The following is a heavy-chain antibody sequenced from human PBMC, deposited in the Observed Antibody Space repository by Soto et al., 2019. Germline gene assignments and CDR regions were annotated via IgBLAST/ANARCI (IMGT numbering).Heavy chain of an antibody. V-gene: IGHV3-21*01. D-gene: IGHD1-26*01. CDR2: ITSSSSYR. CDR1: GFSFRSYT. J-gene: IGHJ4*02. CDR3: VRGEVPAD. Sequence: GGSLSLSCAASGFSFRSYTMNWVRQAPGKGLEWVSSITSSSSYRYYADSVKGRFTISRDNAKNSVFLQMDSLRAEDTAVYYCVRGEVPADWGQGTLVTVSS.